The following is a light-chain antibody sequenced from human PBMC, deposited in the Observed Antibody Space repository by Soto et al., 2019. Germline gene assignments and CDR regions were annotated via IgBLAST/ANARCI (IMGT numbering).Light chain of an antibody. Sequence: DIQLTQSPSSLTASVGDRVTITCRASHTVANYLNWYQQRPGRAPILLIYAASNLQSGVPSRFYGSGSVTDFTLTISGLQPEDVATYYCPQSSNTLALTFGGGTRVEI. CDR2: AAS. CDR3: PQSSNTLALT. J-gene: IGKJ4*01. V-gene: IGKV1-39*01. CDR1: HTVANY.